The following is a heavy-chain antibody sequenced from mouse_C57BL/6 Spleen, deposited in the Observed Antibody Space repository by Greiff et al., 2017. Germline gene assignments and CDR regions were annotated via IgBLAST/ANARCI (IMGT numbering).Heavy chain of an antibody. Sequence: VKLQESGAALVKPGASVQISCKASGYAFSSYWMNWVKQRPGQGLEWIGQFYPGDGDTNYNGKFKGKATLTADKSSSPAYMQLSSLTSADFAVCFCARDGNSTDWYFDVWGTGTTVTVSS. J-gene: IGHJ1*03. D-gene: IGHD2-3*01. CDR1: GYAFSSYW. CDR2: FYPGDGDT. CDR3: ARDGNSTDWYFDV. V-gene: IGHV1-80*01.